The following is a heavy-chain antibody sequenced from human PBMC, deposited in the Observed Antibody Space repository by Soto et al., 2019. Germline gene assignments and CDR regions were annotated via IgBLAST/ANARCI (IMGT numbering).Heavy chain of an antibody. CDR2: IYYSGMT. D-gene: IGHD3-22*01. Sequence: TSETLSLTCTVSGGSISSTNHYWGWIRQPPGKGLEWIGDIYYSGMTRYNPSLQSRVTISVDTSKNQFSLKLSSVTAADTAVYYCARHGYYYDSTGYYYFVWGQGTLVTVSS. J-gene: IGHJ4*02. CDR1: GGSISSTNHY. V-gene: IGHV4-39*01. CDR3: ARHGYYYDSTGYYYFV.